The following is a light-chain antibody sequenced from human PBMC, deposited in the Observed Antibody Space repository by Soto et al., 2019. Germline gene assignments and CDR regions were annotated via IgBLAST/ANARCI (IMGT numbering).Light chain of an antibody. J-gene: IGKJ5*01. CDR1: QSLSSY. CDR3: QQRNYWPIT. V-gene: IGKV3-11*01. CDR2: DAS. Sequence: EIVLPQSPATLSLSPGERATLSCRASQSLSSYLAWYQHKPGQAPRLLIYDASKRATGLPARFSGSGSGTDFTLTISSLEPEDFAVYYCQQRNYWPITFGQGTRLEIK.